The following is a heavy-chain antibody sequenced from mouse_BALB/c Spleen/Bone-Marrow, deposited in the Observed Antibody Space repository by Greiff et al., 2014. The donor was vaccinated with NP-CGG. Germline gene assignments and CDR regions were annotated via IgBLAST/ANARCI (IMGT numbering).Heavy chain of an antibody. CDR3: ASIYGGWAMDY. CDR2: VNPNNGGT. J-gene: IGHJ4*01. CDR1: GYSFTGYY. Sequence: VQLQQSRTELSDSKTSVKISCKASGYSFTGYYMHWVKQSHGKSLEWIGRVNPNNGGTSYNQKFKGKAILTVDKSSSTAYMELRSLTSEDSAVYYCASIYGGWAMDYGGQGTSVTVSS. V-gene: IGHV1-26*01. D-gene: IGHD1-1*01.